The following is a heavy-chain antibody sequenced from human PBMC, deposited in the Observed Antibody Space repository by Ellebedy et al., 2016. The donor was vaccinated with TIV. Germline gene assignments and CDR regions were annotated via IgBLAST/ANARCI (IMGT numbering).Heavy chain of an antibody. CDR3: ARDRYIKRIAWFDP. V-gene: IGHV1-18*04. Sequence: AASVKVSCKASGYTFTSYGISWVRPAPGHGLEWMGWISGYNGNTNYAQKLQGRVTMTTDTSTSTAYMELRSLRSDDTAVYYCARDRYIKRIAWFDPWGQGTLVTVSS. CDR1: GYTFTSYG. D-gene: IGHD2-2*02. J-gene: IGHJ5*02. CDR2: ISGYNGNT.